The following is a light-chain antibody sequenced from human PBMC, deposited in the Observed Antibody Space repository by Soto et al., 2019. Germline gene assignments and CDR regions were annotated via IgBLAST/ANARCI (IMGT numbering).Light chain of an antibody. Sequence: ALTQPPSASGTPGQRVTISCSGSSSNIGSNYVYWYQQLPGTAPKLLIYRNNQRPSGVPDRFSGSKSGTSASLAISGLRSEDEADYYCAAWDDSLSGQVFGTGTKVTVL. V-gene: IGLV1-47*01. CDR1: SSNIGSNY. CDR2: RNN. J-gene: IGLJ1*01. CDR3: AAWDDSLSGQV.